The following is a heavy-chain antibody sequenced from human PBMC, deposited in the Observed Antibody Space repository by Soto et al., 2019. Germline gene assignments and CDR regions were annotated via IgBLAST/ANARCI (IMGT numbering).Heavy chain of an antibody. D-gene: IGHD1-20*01. CDR1: GFTFSTYW. J-gene: IGHJ4*02. CDR2: IKQDGGEK. CDR3: ARVGLLRANITHTPPDS. Sequence: VGSLRLSCAASGFTFSTYWMSWVRQAPGKGLEWVANIKQDGGEKYYVDSVKGRFTISRDNAKNSLYLQMNSLRAEDTAVYYCARVGLLRANITHTPPDSWGQGTLVTVSS. V-gene: IGHV3-7*03.